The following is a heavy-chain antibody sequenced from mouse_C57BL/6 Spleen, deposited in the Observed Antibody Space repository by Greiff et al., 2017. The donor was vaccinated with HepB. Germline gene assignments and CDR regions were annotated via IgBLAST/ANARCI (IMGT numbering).Heavy chain of an antibody. J-gene: IGHJ4*01. CDR2: IWRGGST. Sequence: VQRVESGPGLVQPSQSLSITCTVSGFSLTSYGVHWVRQSPGKGLEWLGVIWRGGSTDYNAAFMSRLSITKDNSKSQVFFKMNSLQADDTAIYYCAKTGYDEYYYAMDYWGQGTSVTVSS. D-gene: IGHD2-2*01. CDR3: AKTGYDEYYYAMDY. V-gene: IGHV2-5*01. CDR1: GFSLTSYG.